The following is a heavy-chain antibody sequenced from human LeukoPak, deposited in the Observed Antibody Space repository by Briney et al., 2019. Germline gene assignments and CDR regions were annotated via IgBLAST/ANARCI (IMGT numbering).Heavy chain of an antibody. CDR2: IYSGGGT. Sequence: GGSLRLSCAASGFTVSTTYMSWVRQAPGRGLEWVSVIYSGGGTYYADSVKGRFTISRDNSKNTLYLQMKSLRAEDTAVYYCARERNLEIAVAGTIFNYWGQGALVTVSS. CDR3: ARERNLEIAVAGTIFNY. V-gene: IGHV3-66*01. CDR1: GFTVSTTY. D-gene: IGHD6-19*01. J-gene: IGHJ4*02.